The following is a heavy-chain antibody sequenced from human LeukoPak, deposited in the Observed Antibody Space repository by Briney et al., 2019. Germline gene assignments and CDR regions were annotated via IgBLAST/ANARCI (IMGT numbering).Heavy chain of an antibody. CDR1: GGTFSSYA. CDR2: IIPILGIA. J-gene: IGHJ4*02. V-gene: IGHV1-69*04. D-gene: IGHD5-18*01. Sequence: SVKVSCKAFGGTFSSYAISWVRQAPGQGLEWMGRIIPILGIANYAQKFQGRVTITADKSTSTAYMELSSLRSEDTAVYYCARDSIKRGYSYADYWGQGTLVTVSS. CDR3: ARDSIKRGYSYADY.